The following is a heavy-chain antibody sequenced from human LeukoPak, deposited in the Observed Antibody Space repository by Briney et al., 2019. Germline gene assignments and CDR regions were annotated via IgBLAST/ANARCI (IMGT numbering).Heavy chain of an antibody. CDR2: ISYDGSNK. CDR1: GFTFSSYG. V-gene: IGHV3-30*18. D-gene: IGHD6-13*01. J-gene: IGHJ4*02. CDR3: AKERARSSSWYDFDY. Sequence: GRSLRLSCAASGFTFSSYGMHWVRQAPGKGLEWVAVISYDGSNKYYADSVKGRFTISRDNSKNTLYLQMNSLRAEDTAVYYCAKERARSSSWYDFDYWGQGTLVTVSS.